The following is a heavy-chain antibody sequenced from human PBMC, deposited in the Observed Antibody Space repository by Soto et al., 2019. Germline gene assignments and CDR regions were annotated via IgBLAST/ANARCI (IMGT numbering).Heavy chain of an antibody. CDR2: ISAYNGNT. CDR3: ARDAVRDTLYPNWFDP. Sequence: GASVKVSCKASGYTFTSYGISCVRQAPGQGLEWMGWISAYNGNTNYAQKLQGRVTMTTDTSTSTAYMELRSLRSDDTAVYYCARDAVRDTLYPNWFDPWGQGTLVTVSS. CDR1: GYTFTSYG. D-gene: IGHD3-10*01. J-gene: IGHJ5*02. V-gene: IGHV1-18*01.